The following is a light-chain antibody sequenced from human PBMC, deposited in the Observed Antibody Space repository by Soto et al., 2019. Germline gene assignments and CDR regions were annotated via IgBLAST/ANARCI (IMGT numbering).Light chain of an antibody. CDR2: EVS. CDR1: SSDVGTYNY. V-gene: IGLV2-14*01. J-gene: IGLJ1*01. CDR3: TSYTRDTALV. Sequence: QSALTQPASVSGSPGQSITISCTGTSSDVGTYNYVSWYQHHPGKAPKLIIYEVSNRPSGVSNRFSGSKSGSTASLTISGLQAEDEADYHCTSYTRDTALVFGTGTRSP.